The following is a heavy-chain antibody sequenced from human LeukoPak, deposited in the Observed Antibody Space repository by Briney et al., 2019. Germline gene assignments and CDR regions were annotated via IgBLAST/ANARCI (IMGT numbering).Heavy chain of an antibody. D-gene: IGHD3-10*01. CDR2: IYPGDSDT. Sequence: GESLKISCKGSGYSFTSYWIGWVRQMPGKALEWMGIIYPGDSDTRYSPSFQGQVTISADKSISTAYLQWSSLKASDTAMYYCARLYGSGSYYKKGIDYWGQGTLVTVSS. V-gene: IGHV5-51*01. CDR3: ARLYGSGSYYKKGIDY. CDR1: GYSFTSYW. J-gene: IGHJ4*02.